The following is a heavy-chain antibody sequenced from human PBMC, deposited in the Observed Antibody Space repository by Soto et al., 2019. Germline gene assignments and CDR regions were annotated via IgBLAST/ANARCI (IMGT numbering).Heavy chain of an antibody. CDR1: GGTFSSYT. J-gene: IGHJ5*02. Sequence: QVQLVQSGAEVKKPGSSVKVSCKASGGTFSSYTISWVRQAPGQGLEWMGRIIPILGIANYAQKFQGGVTITADKSTSTAYMGVSSMRSEDTAVYYGARGGWIEQQLVRNSWFDPWGQGTLVTVSS. CDR2: IIPILGIA. V-gene: IGHV1-69*02. CDR3: ARGGWIEQQLVRNSWFDP. D-gene: IGHD6-13*01.